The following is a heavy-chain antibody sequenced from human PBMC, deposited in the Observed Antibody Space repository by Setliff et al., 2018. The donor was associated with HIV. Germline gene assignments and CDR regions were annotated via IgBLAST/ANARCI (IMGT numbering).Heavy chain of an antibody. J-gene: IGHJ3*02. V-gene: IGHV3-23*01. CDR1: GFTFSNYA. D-gene: IGHD2-21*01. Sequence: GGSLRLSCATSGFTFSNYAMSWVRQAPGEGLEWVSAILSTGERTFYADSVKGRFTISRDNSKNTVYLQMNSLTTEDTALYYCAKLLGNGGNSDPFDIWGQGTTVTVSS. CDR2: ILSTGERT. CDR3: AKLLGNGGNSDPFDI.